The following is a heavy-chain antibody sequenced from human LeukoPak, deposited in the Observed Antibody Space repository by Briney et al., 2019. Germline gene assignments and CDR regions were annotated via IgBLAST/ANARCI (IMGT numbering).Heavy chain of an antibody. J-gene: IGHJ4*02. Sequence: TSSETLSLTCAVYGGSFSGYYWSWIRQPPGKGLEWIGEINHSGSTNYNPSLKSRVTISVDTSKNQFSLKLSSVTAADTAVYYCAREASGYYYSDYWGQGTLVTVSS. V-gene: IGHV4-34*01. CDR3: AREASGYYYSDY. D-gene: IGHD3-22*01. CDR2: INHSGST. CDR1: GGSFSGYY.